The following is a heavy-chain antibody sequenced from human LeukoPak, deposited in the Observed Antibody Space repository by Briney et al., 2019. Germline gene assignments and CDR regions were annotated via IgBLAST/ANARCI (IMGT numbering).Heavy chain of an antibody. CDR1: GFTFSNYA. Sequence: GGSLRLSCAASGFTFSNYAMSWVRQAPGKGLEWVSSLSESGDVTSYADSVKGRFTISRDNSRNILHLQMSSLRAEDTAIYYCAKQFVDIWGQGTLVIVSS. CDR3: AKQFVDI. V-gene: IGHV3-23*01. D-gene: IGHD5-24*01. J-gene: IGHJ5*02. CDR2: LSESGDVT.